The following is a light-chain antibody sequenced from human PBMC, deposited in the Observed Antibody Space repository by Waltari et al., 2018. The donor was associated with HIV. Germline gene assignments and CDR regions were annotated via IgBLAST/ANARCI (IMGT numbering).Light chain of an antibody. CDR3: QSYDNNLRGV. Sequence: QFVLTPPPSVSGAPGQRVTISCTGTTSHIGAGYDVHWYQQVPGTAPKLLIYFNSNRPSGVPDRFSGSTSGTSASLAISGLQAEDEADYYCQSYDNNLRGVFGGGTRLTVL. V-gene: IGLV1-40*01. CDR2: FNS. CDR1: TSHIGAGYD. J-gene: IGLJ3*02.